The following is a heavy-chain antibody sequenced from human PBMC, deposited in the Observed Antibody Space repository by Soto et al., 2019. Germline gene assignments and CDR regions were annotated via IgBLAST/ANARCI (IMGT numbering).Heavy chain of an antibody. CDR3: AKEPTYGDYYYYGMDV. D-gene: IGHD4-17*01. Sequence: EVQLVESGGGLVQPGRSLRLSCAASGFTFDDYAMHWVRQAPGKGLEWVSGISWNSGSIGYADSVKGRFTISRDNAKNSLYLQMNSLRAEDTALYYCAKEPTYGDYYYYGMDVWGQGTTVTVSS. CDR2: ISWNSGSI. J-gene: IGHJ6*02. CDR1: GFTFDDYA. V-gene: IGHV3-9*01.